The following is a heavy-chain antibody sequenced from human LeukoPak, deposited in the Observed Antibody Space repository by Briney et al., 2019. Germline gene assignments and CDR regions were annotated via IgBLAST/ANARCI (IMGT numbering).Heavy chain of an antibody. Sequence: SETLSLTCAVYGGSFSGYYWSWIRQPPGKGLEWTGEINHSGSTNYNPSLKSRVPISVDTSKNQFSVKMSSVTAADTAVYYCARAPRGLQSRYYYYYGMDVWGKGTTVIVSS. CDR2: INHSGST. D-gene: IGHD4-11*01. V-gene: IGHV4-34*01. CDR1: GGSFSGYY. J-gene: IGHJ6*04. CDR3: ARAPRGLQSRYYYYYGMDV.